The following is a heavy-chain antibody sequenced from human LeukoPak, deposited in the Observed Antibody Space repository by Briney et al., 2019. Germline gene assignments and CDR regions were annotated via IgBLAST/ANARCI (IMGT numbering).Heavy chain of an antibody. CDR1: GYTFTSYG. V-gene: IGHV1-2*02. Sequence: GASVKVSCKASGYTFTSYGISWVRQAPGQGLEWMGWINPNSGGTNYAQKFQGRVTMTRDTSISTVYMELSRLRSDDTAVYYCARAQVEYCSGGRCYSGYWGQGTLVTVSS. CDR2: INPNSGGT. CDR3: ARAQVEYCSGGRCYSGY. D-gene: IGHD2-15*01. J-gene: IGHJ4*02.